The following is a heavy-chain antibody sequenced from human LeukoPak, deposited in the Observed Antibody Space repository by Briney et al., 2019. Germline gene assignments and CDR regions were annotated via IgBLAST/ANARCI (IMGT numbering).Heavy chain of an antibody. J-gene: IGHJ4*02. V-gene: IGHV4-39*01. CDR3: ASQRAPEDY. CDR2: IYYSGST. CDR1: GGSISSSSYY. Sequence: SETLSLTCAVYGGSISSSSYYWGWIRQPPGKGLEWIGSIYYSGSTYYNPSLKSRVTISVDTSKNQFSLKLSSVTAADTAVYYCASQRAPEDYWGQGTLVTVSS.